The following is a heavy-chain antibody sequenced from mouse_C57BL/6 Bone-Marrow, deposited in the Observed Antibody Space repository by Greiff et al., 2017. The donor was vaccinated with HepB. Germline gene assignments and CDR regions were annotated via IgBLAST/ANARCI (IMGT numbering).Heavy chain of an antibody. D-gene: IGHD2-3*01. V-gene: IGHV1-20*01. CDR3: ARRDDGYYWYFDV. J-gene: IGHJ1*03. Sequence: EVQLQESGPELVKPGDSVKISCKASGYSFTGYFMNWVMQSHGKSLEWIGRINPYNGDTFYNQKFKGKATLTVDKSSSTAHMELRSLTSEDSAVYDCARRDDGYYWYFDVWGTGTTVTVSS. CDR2: INPYNGDT. CDR1: GYSFTGYF.